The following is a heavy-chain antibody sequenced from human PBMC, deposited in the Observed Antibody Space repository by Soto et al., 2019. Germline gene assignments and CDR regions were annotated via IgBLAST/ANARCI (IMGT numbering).Heavy chain of an antibody. Sequence: PGGSLRLSCAASGFTFRSYAMHWVRQAPGKGLEWMAMISVDGNRKYYADSVKDRLTIFRDNSKNTLHLQMNTLRTEDTAVYYCARSHDVLTGYYKREGYYFDYWDQGALVTVSS. CDR2: ISVDGNRK. CDR1: GFTFRSYA. CDR3: ARSHDVLTGYYKREGYYFDY. V-gene: IGHV3-30-3*01. J-gene: IGHJ4*02. D-gene: IGHD3-9*01.